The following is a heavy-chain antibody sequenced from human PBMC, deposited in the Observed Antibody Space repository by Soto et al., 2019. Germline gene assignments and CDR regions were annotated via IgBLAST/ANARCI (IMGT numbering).Heavy chain of an antibody. CDR3: VREGGKKLLEP. CDR2: IYYTGST. D-gene: IGHD3-16*01. J-gene: IGHJ5*02. CDR1: GGSISSGDYY. V-gene: IGHV4-30-4*01. Sequence: SQTRSLTWTVSGGSISSGDYYWGWIRQPPGKGLEWIGYIYYTGSTFYNPSLKNRVTISLETSKIQFSLKLSSVTAADTALDYCVREGGKKLLEPWGQGTLVTVSS.